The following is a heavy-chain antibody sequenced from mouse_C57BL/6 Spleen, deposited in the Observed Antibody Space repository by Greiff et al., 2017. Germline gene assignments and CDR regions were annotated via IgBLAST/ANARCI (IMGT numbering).Heavy chain of an antibody. CDR3: ARQNLYAMDY. CDR1: GFTFSSYG. Sequence: DVKLVESGGDLVKPGGSLKLSCAASGFTFSSYGMSWVRQTPDKRLEWVATISSGGSYTYYPDSVKGRFTISRDNAKNTLYLQMSSLKSEDTAMYYCARQNLYAMDYWGQGTSVTVSS. V-gene: IGHV5-6*02. J-gene: IGHJ4*01. CDR2: ISSGGSYT.